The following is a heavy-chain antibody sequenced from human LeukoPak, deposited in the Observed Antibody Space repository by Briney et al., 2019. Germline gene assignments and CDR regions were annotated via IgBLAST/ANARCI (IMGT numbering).Heavy chain of an antibody. J-gene: IGHJ6*02. V-gene: IGHV3-66*01. Sequence: PGGSLRLSCAASGFTVCSNYMSWVRQAPGKGLEWVSVIYSGGSTYYADSVKGRFTIPRDNSKNTLYLQMNSLRAEDTAVYYCARDSLRIAAAGTTYYYYGMDVWGQGTTVTVSS. CDR1: GFTVCSNY. CDR2: IYSGGST. D-gene: IGHD6-13*01. CDR3: ARDSLRIAAAGTTYYYYGMDV.